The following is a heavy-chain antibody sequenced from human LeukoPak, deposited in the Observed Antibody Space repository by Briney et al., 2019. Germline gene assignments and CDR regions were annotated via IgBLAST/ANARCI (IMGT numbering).Heavy chain of an antibody. CDR1: GYTLTSYG. CDR3: ARDQVPTYGAHAY. V-gene: IGHV1-18*01. Sequence: GASVRVSCKASGYTLTSYGLSWVRPAPGQGLEWMGWISAYNSNTNYAQKIQGTVTMTTDTSTSTAYMGLRSLRSDDPAVYYCARDQVPTYGAHAYWGQGTLVTVSS. D-gene: IGHD4-17*01. J-gene: IGHJ4*02. CDR2: ISAYNSNT.